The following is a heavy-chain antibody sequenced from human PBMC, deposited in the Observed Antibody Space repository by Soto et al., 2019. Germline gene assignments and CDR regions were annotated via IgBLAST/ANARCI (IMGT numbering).Heavy chain of an antibody. CDR2: ISWHSGRI. Sequence: EVQLVASGGGLVQPGRSMRLSCAASGFTFDDYAMHWVRQAPGKGLERVSGISWHSGRIGYADSVKGRFTISRDSAKNSLFLPMSSLRVEDTALYYCVTDSAGSCCTFYLDYWGQGALVTVSS. D-gene: IGHD2-15*01. CDR3: VTDSAGSCCTFYLDY. CDR1: GFTFDDYA. V-gene: IGHV3-9*01. J-gene: IGHJ4*02.